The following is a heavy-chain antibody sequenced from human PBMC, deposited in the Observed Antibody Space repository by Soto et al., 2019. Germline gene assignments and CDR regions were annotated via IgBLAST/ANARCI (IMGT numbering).Heavy chain of an antibody. CDR2: IIPIFGTA. CDR3: ARDPGYSSSWTRGYYFDY. Sequence: GASVKVSCKASGGTFSSYAISWVRQAPGQGLEWMGGIIPIFGTANYAQKFQGRVTITADESTSTAYMELSSLRSEDTAVYYCARDPGYSSSWTRGYYFDYWGQGTLVTVSP. V-gene: IGHV1-69*13. J-gene: IGHJ4*02. CDR1: GGTFSSYA. D-gene: IGHD6-13*01.